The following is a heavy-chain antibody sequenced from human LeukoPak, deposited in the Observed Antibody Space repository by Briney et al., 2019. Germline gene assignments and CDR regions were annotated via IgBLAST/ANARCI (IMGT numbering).Heavy chain of an antibody. CDR1: GGSISSYY. D-gene: IGHD1-26*01. CDR3: ARGIVGANAYFDY. V-gene: IGHV4-59*01. J-gene: IGHJ4*02. CDR2: IYYSGST. Sequence: SETLSLTCTVSGGSISSYYWNWIRQPPGKGLEWIGYIYYSGSTNYNPSLKSRVTISVDTSKNQFSLKLSSVTAADTAVYYCARGIVGANAYFDYWGQGTLVTVSS.